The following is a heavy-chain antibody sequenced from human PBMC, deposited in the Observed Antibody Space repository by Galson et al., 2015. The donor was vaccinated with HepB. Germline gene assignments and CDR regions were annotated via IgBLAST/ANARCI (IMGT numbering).Heavy chain of an antibody. CDR2: ISGSGGST. D-gene: IGHD3-22*01. Sequence: MSWVRQAPGKGLEWVSAISGSGGSTYYADSVKGRFTISRDNSKNTLYLQMNSLRAEDTAVYYCAKGTMIVVVIPFDYWGQGTLVTVSS. CDR3: AKGTMIVVVIPFDY. V-gene: IGHV3-23*01. J-gene: IGHJ4*02.